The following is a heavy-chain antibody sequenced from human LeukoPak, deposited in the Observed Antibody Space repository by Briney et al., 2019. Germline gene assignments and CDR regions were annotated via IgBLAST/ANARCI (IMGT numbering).Heavy chain of an antibody. CDR2: ISSSSSYI. CDR1: GFTFSSYS. CDR3: ARGEGYDILWFDP. Sequence: GGSLRLSCAASGFTFSSYSMNWVRQAPGKGLEWVSSISSSSSYIYYADSVKGRFTISRDNAKNSLYLQMNSLRAEDTAVYYCARGEGYDILWFDPWGRGTLVTVSS. D-gene: IGHD3-9*01. J-gene: IGHJ5*02. V-gene: IGHV3-21*01.